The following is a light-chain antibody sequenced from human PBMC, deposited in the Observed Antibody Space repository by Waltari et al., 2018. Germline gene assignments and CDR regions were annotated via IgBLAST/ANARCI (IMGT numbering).Light chain of an antibody. CDR2: DDH. V-gene: IGLV1-51*01. CDR3: GAWDGSLTLYV. CDR1: TSNIGKNY. Sequence: SVLTQTPSVSAAPGQRVTISCSGSTSNIGKNYVSWYQQLPGAAPKLLISDDHNRPPGTPDRFSGSKPGTSATLAITGLQTEDEADYFCGAWDGSLTLYVFGPGTRVTVL. J-gene: IGLJ1*01.